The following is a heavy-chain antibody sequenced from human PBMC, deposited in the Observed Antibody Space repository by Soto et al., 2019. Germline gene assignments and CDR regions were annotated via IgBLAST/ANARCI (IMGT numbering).Heavy chain of an antibody. V-gene: IGHV4-28*03. CDR2: IYHSGST. Sequence: SETLSLTCAVSGYSISSSNWWGWIRQPPGKGLEWIGYIYHSGSTYYNPSLKSRVTISVDTSKNQFSLKLSAVTAADTAVYYGPTGPSPWAKGTLVPAS. J-gene: IGHJ4*02. CDR1: GYSISSSNW. CDR3: PTGPSP.